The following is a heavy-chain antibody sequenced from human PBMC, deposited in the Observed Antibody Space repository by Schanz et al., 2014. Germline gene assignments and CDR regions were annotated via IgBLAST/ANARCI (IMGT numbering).Heavy chain of an antibody. D-gene: IGHD6-19*01. J-gene: IGHJ4*02. CDR2: ISYDGSNK. CDR1: GFTFSNHA. Sequence: QVQLVESGGGVVQPGRSLRLSCVASGFTFSNHALSWVRQAPGKGLEWVTVISYDGSNKYYADSVKGRFTISRDNSNNTVFLQMNSLRAEDTAVYYCTTYCDGGCAIDNWGQGALVTVSA. CDR3: TTYCDGGCAIDN. V-gene: IGHV3-30*03.